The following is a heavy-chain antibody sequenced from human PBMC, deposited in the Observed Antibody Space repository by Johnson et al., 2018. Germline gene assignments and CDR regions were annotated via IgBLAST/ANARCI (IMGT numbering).Heavy chain of an antibody. V-gene: IGHV4-59*01. CDR1: GGSISSYY. J-gene: IGHJ3*02. D-gene: IGHD5-24*01. CDR2: IYYSGST. CDR3: ARVVDMGTREAFDI. Sequence: QVQLQESGPGLVKPSETLSLTCTVSGGSISSYYWSWIRQPPGKGLEWIGYIYYSGSTNYNPSLRSRVTILVDTSKFYFSLKLNSVTAADTAVYYCARVVDMGTREAFDILGQGTMVTVSS.